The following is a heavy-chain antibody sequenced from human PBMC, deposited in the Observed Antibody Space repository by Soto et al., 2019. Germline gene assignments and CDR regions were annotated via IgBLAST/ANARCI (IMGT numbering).Heavy chain of an antibody. V-gene: IGHV4-38-2*02. Sequence: PSETLSLTCAVSGYSISSGYYWGWIRQPPGKGLEWIGSIYHSGSTYYNPSLESRVAISVDTSKNQFSLKLSSVTAADTAVYYCAREGVWQPGSAARNWFDPWGQGTLVTVSS. D-gene: IGHD6-13*01. CDR1: GYSISSGYY. CDR2: IYHSGST. CDR3: AREGVWQPGSAARNWFDP. J-gene: IGHJ5*02.